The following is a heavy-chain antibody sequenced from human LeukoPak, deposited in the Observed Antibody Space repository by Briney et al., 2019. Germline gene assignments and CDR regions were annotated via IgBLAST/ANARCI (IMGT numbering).Heavy chain of an antibody. V-gene: IGHV4-59*06. CDR3: ARIRFLEWLFDY. CDR1: GGSISSYY. CDR2: IYYSGST. D-gene: IGHD3-3*01. Sequence: SETLSLTCTVSGGSISSYYWSWIRQHPGKGLEWIGYIYYSGSTYYNPSLKSRVTISVDTSKNQFSLKLSSVTAADTAVYYCARIRFLEWLFDYWGQGTLVTVSS. J-gene: IGHJ4*02.